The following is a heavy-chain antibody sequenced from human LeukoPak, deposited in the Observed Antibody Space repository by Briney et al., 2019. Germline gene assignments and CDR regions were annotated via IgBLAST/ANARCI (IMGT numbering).Heavy chain of an antibody. CDR1: EYTFTDYY. Sequence: ASVKVSCKASEYTFTDYYVHWVRQAPGQGLEWMGWINPNTGGTNYAQKFQGRVTMTRDTSISTGYMDLSGLRSDDTAVYYCARAKANWGSGDYCGQGTLVTVSS. V-gene: IGHV1-2*02. D-gene: IGHD7-27*01. CDR3: ARAKANWGSGDY. CDR2: INPNTGGT. J-gene: IGHJ4*02.